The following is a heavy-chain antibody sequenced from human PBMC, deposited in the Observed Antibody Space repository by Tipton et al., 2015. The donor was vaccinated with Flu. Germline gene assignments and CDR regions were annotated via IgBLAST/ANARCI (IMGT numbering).Heavy chain of an antibody. J-gene: IGHJ4*02. V-gene: IGHV3-21*01. CDR3: ARGRSGSYEDY. Sequence: SLRLSCAASGFTFSSYSMNWVRQAPGKGLEWVSSISSSSSYIYYADSVKGRFTISRDNAKNSLYLQMNSLRAEDTAVYYCARGRSGSYEDYWGQGTLVTVSS. D-gene: IGHD3-10*01. CDR2: ISSSSSYI. CDR1: GFTFSSYS.